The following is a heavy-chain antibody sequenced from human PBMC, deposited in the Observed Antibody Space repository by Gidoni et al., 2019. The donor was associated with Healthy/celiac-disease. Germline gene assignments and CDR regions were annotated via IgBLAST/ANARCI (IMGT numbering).Heavy chain of an antibody. Sequence: EVQLVESGGGLVKPGGSLRLSCAASGFTFSSYSMNWVRQAPGKGLEWVSSISRSSSYIYYADSVKGRFTISRDNAKNSLYLQMNSLRAEDTAVYYCARDRWDIVVVPGGDYFDYWGQGTLVTVSS. V-gene: IGHV3-21*01. CDR3: ARDRWDIVVVPGGDYFDY. CDR2: ISRSSSYI. D-gene: IGHD2-2*01. J-gene: IGHJ4*02. CDR1: GFTFSSYS.